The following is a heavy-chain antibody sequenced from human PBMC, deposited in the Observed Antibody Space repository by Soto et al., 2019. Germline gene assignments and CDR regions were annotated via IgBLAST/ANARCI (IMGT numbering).Heavy chain of an antibody. J-gene: IGHJ5*02. CDR2: INAHSGGT. CDR3: AKDLTRQLAYWLDP. V-gene: IGHV1-2*02. Sequence: ASVKVSCKASGFSFTGYYIHWLRQAPGQGLEWMGWINAHSGGTEYAQKFQGRVTLTGDTSISTAYMTLSSLRSDDTAIYYCAKDLTRQLAYWLDPWGQGTQVTVSS. CDR1: GFSFTGYY. D-gene: IGHD6-6*01.